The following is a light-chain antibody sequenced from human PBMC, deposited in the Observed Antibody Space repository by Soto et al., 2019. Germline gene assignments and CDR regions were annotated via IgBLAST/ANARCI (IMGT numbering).Light chain of an antibody. J-gene: IGKJ1*01. CDR1: ERVAKW. CDR3: QQYKIRST. CDR2: DVS. Sequence: DSRMRQSASSVSVPVGAKAPINCRASERVAKWLAWYHQKPGNAPKVLIYDVSKLGSGVPSRFSGSGSETEFTLSITGLQPEDSATYFCQQYKIRSTFGQGTKVDIK. V-gene: IGKV1-5*01.